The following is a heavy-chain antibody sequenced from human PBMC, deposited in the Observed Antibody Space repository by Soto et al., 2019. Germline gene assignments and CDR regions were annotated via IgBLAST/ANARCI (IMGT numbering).Heavy chain of an antibody. D-gene: IGHD6-19*01. CDR2: INAGNGNT. Sequence: ASVKVSCKASGYTFTSYAMHWVRQAPGQRLEWMGWINAGNGNTKYSQKFQGRVTITRDTSASTAYMELSSLRSEDTAVYYCARVSGGLRSSGWYLLWGQGTLVTVSS. J-gene: IGHJ4*02. V-gene: IGHV1-3*01. CDR3: ARVSGGLRSSGWYLL. CDR1: GYTFTSYA.